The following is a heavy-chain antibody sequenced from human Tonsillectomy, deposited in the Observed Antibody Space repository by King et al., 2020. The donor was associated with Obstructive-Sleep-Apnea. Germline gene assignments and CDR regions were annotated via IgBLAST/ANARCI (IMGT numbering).Heavy chain of an antibody. CDR2: INPNSGGT. CDR3: ARGMNYDFRVMDV. V-gene: IGHV1-2*04. CDR1: GYTFTGYY. Sequence: VQLVESGGEVKKPGASVKVSCKASGYTFTGYYMHWVRQAPGQGLEWMGWINPNSGGTNYAQKFQGWVPMTRDTSISTAYMEVSRLRSDDTAVYYCARGMNYDFRVMDVWGQGTTVTVSS. J-gene: IGHJ6*02. D-gene: IGHD3-3*01.